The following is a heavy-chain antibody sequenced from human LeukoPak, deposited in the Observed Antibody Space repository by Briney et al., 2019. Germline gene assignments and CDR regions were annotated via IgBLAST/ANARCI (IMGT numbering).Heavy chain of an antibody. CDR2: INHSGST. V-gene: IGHV4-34*01. CDR3: ARGYYYDSSGYTRPPRKLYYFDH. CDR1: GGSFSDYY. J-gene: IGHJ4*02. Sequence: PSETLSLTCAVYGGSFSDYYWSWIRQPPGKGLEWIGEINHSGSTNYNPSLKSRVTISVDTSKNQFSLKLSSVTAADTAVYYCARGYYYDSSGYTRPPRKLYYFDHWGQGTLVTVSS. D-gene: IGHD3-22*01.